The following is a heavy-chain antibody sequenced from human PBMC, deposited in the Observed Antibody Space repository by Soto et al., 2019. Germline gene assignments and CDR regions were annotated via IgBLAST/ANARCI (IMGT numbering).Heavy chain of an antibody. V-gene: IGHV4-59*01. CDR3: NSLRAEDTAVYYCARPRGIAAAGNSHYYGMDV. CDR2: IYYSGST. CDR1: GCSISSYY. Sequence: ETLSLTCTVSGCSISSYYWSWIRQPPGKGLEWIGYIYYSGSTNYNPSLKSRVTISVDTSKNQFSLKLSSVSSALTLYLQMNSLRAEDTAVYYCARPRGIAAAGNSHYYGMDVWGQGTTVTVSS. D-gene: IGHD6-13*01. J-gene: IGHJ6*02.